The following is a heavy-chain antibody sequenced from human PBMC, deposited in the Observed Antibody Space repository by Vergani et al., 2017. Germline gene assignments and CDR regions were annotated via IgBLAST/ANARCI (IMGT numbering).Heavy chain of an antibody. Sequence: EVQLLESGGGLVQPGGSLRLSCAASGFTFSSYAMSWVRQALGKGLEWVSAISGSGGSTYYADSVKGRFTISRDNSKNTLYLQMNSLRAEDTAVYYCARWDCGAPDLPTCYMDVWGKGTTVTVSS. V-gene: IGHV3-23*01. CDR3: ARWDCGAPDLPTCYMDV. D-gene: IGHD2-21*01. J-gene: IGHJ6*03. CDR1: GFTFSSYA. CDR2: ISGSGGST.